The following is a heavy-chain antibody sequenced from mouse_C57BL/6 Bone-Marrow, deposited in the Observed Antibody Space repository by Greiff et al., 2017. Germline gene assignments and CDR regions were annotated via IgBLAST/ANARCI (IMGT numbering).Heavy chain of an antibody. V-gene: IGHV5-6*01. CDR2: ISSGGSYT. J-gene: IGHJ2*01. Sequence: EVQLVESGGDLVKPGGSLKLSCAASGFTFSSYGMSWVRQTPDKRLEWVATISSGGSYTYYPDSVKGRFTISRDNAKNTLYLQMSSLKSEDTAMYYCARPYLFDYGGQGTTLTVSS. CDR3: ARPYLFDY. CDR1: GFTFSSYG. D-gene: IGHD5-1*01.